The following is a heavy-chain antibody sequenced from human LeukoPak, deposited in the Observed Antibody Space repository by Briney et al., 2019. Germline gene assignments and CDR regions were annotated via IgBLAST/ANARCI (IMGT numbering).Heavy chain of an antibody. D-gene: IGHD3-3*01. Sequence: GGSLRLSCAASEFTLSSYWMAWVRQAPGKGLEWVSGINWNGGSTGYADSVKGRFTISRENAKNSLYLQMNSLRAEDTALYRCARALYYDFWSGSPDDAFDIWGQGTMVTVSS. J-gene: IGHJ3*02. CDR1: EFTLSSYW. CDR2: INWNGGST. CDR3: ARALYYDFWSGSPDDAFDI. V-gene: IGHV3-20*01.